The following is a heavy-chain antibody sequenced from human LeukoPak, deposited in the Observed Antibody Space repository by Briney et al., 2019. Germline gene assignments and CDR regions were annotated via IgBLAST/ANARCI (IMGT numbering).Heavy chain of an antibody. CDR1: GGSISSSSYY. J-gene: IGHJ5*02. CDR2: IYYSGST. CDR3: ARPRGGYPNWFDP. D-gene: IGHD3-16*02. Sequence: KTSETLSLTCTVSGGSISSSSYYWGWIRQPPGKGLEWIGSIYYSGSTCYNPSLKSRVTISVDTSKNQFSLKLSSVTAADTAVYYCARPRGGYPNWFDPWGQGTLVTVSS. V-gene: IGHV4-39*01.